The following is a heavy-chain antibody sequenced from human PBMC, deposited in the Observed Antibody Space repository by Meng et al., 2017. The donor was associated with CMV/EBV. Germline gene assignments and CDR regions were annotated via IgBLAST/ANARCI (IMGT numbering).Heavy chain of an antibody. CDR2: IKEDGSEK. J-gene: IGHJ4*02. CDR3: ARDQGLLAN. CDR1: GFTFNNYW. Sequence: GSLRLSCAASGFTFNNYWMTWVRQAPGKGLEWVANIKEDGSEKYYVNSVKGRFTISRDNAKKSLVLQMNSLRADDTAVYYCARDQGLLANWGQGTLVTVSS. D-gene: IGHD2-15*01. V-gene: IGHV3-7*01.